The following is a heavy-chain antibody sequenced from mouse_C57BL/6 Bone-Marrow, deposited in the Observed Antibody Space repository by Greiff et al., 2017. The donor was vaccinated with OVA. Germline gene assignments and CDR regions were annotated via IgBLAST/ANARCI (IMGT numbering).Heavy chain of an antibody. CDR2: INPSNGGT. J-gene: IGHJ3*01. CDR1: GYTFTSYW. CDR3: ARSYYGYDVFAY. Sequence: VKLQQPGTELVKPGASVKLSCKASGYTFTSYWMHWVKQRPGQGLEWIGNINPSNGGTNYNEKFKSKATLTVDKSSSTAYMQLSSLTSEDSAVDYCARSYYGYDVFAYWGQGTLVTVSA. V-gene: IGHV1-53*01. D-gene: IGHD2-2*01.